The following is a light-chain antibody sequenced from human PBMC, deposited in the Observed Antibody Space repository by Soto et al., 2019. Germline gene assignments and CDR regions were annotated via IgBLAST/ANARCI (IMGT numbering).Light chain of an antibody. Sequence: EIVLTQSPDTLSLSPGERATLSCRASRSFASSYLAWYQQKPGQAPRLLIYAASIRATGIPDRFSGSGSATDFTLTIGRLEPEDSAIYYWQQYGPSPPYTFGQGTKLEIK. CDR2: AAS. J-gene: IGKJ2*01. CDR3: QQYGPSPPYT. CDR1: RSFASSY. V-gene: IGKV3-20*01.